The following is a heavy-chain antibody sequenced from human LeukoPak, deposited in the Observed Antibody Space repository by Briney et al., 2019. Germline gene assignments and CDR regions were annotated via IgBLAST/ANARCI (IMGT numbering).Heavy chain of an antibody. V-gene: IGHV4-4*07. D-gene: IGHD2-8*01. Sequence: SETLSLTCSVSGGSIRGYYWSWLRQSAGEGLGWIGRIYSGGSAIIYNPSLKSRVTISVDTSKNQFSLKLSSVTAADTAVYYCARGSSLYARVDLWGRGTLVTVSS. J-gene: IGHJ2*01. CDR2: IYSGGSA. CDR1: GGSIRGYY. CDR3: ARGSSLYARVDL.